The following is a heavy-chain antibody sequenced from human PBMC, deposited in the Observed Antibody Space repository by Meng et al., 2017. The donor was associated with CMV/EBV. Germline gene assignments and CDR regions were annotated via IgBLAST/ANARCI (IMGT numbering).Heavy chain of an antibody. CDR2: ISAYNGNT. J-gene: IGHJ6*02. CDR3: ARDRAAAGSYYYYYGMDV. D-gene: IGHD6-13*01. Sequence: ASVKVSCKASGYTFTSYGISWVRQAPGQGLEWMGWISAYNGNTNYAQKLQVRVTMTTDTSTSTAYMELRSLRSDDTAVYYCARDRAAAGSYYYYYGMDVWGQGTTVTVSS. CDR1: GYTFTSYG. V-gene: IGHV1-18*01.